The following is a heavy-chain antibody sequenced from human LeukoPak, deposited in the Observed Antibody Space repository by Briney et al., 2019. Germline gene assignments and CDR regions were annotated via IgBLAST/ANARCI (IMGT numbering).Heavy chain of an antibody. J-gene: IGHJ4*02. CDR2: INPNSGGT. Sequence: ASVKVSGKASGYTFTGYYMHWVRQAPGQGLKWMGRINPNSGGTNYAQKFQGRVTMTRDTSITTAYMELSRLRSDDTAVYFCVGVPRYWGQGTLVTVSS. CDR3: VGVPRY. V-gene: IGHV1-2*06. CDR1: GYTFTGYY.